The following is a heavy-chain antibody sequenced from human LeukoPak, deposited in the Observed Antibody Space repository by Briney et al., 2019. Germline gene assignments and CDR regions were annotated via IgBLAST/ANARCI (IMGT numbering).Heavy chain of an antibody. CDR3: ARGQDLLKYYYDSSGPSVDAFDI. CDR1: GFSFSSYG. V-gene: IGHV3-20*04. Sequence: PGGSLTLSCAASGFSFSSYGMHWVRQAPGKGMEWDSGINWYGGSTGYANSVKGRFTISRDNAKNSLYLEMNSLRAEDTALYYCARGQDLLKYYYDSSGPSVDAFDIWCQGTMVTVSS. J-gene: IGHJ3*02. CDR2: INWYGGST. D-gene: IGHD3-22*01.